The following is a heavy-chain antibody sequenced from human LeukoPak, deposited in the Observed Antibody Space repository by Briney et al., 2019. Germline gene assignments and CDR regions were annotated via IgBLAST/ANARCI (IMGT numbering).Heavy chain of an antibody. J-gene: IGHJ4*02. CDR1: GGSISSYY. CDR3: ARDLPYIAVAGPLFDY. CDR2: IYYSGST. Sequence: ASETLSLTCTVSGGSISSYYWSWIRQPPGKGLEWIGYIYYSGSTYYNPSLKSRVTISVDTSKNQFSLKLSSVTAADTAVYYCARDLPYIAVAGPLFDYWGQGTLVTVSS. D-gene: IGHD6-19*01. V-gene: IGHV4-59*12.